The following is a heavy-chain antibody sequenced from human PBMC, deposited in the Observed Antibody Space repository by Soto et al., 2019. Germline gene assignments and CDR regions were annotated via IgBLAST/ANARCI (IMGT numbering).Heavy chain of an antibody. CDR2: IIPIFGTA. Sequence: QVQLVQSGAKVKKPGTSVKVSCKASGGTFSSYAISWVRQAPGQGLEWMGGIIPIFGTANYAQKFQGRVTITADESTSTAYMELSSLRSEDTAVYYCAVTVTTHYGMDVWGQGTTVTVSS. J-gene: IGHJ6*02. CDR3: AVTVTTHYGMDV. CDR1: GGTFSSYA. D-gene: IGHD4-17*01. V-gene: IGHV1-69*01.